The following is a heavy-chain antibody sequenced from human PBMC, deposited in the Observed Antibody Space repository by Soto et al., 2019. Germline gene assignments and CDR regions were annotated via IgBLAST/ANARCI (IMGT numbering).Heavy chain of an antibody. Sequence: LRLSCAASGFTFGTYAMNWVRQAPGKGLEWVSGITGSGGSTYYADSVKGRFTISRDNSKNTLYLQMNSLRGDDTAVYYCAKDRSVDTRDWFDPWGQGTLVTVSS. D-gene: IGHD5-18*01. CDR3: AKDRSVDTRDWFDP. CDR1: GFTFGTYA. V-gene: IGHV3-23*01. CDR2: ITGSGGST. J-gene: IGHJ5*02.